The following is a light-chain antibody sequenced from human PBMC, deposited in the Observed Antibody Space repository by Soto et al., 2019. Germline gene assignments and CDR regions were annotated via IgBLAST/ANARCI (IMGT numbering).Light chain of an antibody. Sequence: EIVLTQSPGTLYLSPGERATLSCRASQRVSSGHLAWYQQKPGQAPRLLIYGISSRATGTPARFRGSGSGTDFTLTISRLEPEDFAVYACQYYDYPPTFGQGTRLEIK. V-gene: IGKV3-20*01. CDR2: GIS. CDR1: QRVSSGH. CDR3: QYYDYPPT. J-gene: IGKJ5*01.